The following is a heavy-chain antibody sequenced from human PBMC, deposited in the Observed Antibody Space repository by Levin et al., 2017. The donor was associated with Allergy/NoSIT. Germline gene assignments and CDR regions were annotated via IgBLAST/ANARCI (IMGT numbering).Heavy chain of an antibody. CDR3: ARDWADSYDYGWGSYRETYDAFDI. CDR2: ISSSSSYI. V-gene: IGHV3-21*01. Sequence: GESLKISCAASGFTFSSYSMNWVRQAPGKGLEWVSSISSSSSYIYYADSVKGRFTISRDNAKNSLYLQMNSLRAEDTAVYDWARDWADSYDYGWGSYRETYDAFDIWGQGTMVTVSS. J-gene: IGHJ3*02. CDR1: GFTFSSYS. D-gene: IGHD3-16*02.